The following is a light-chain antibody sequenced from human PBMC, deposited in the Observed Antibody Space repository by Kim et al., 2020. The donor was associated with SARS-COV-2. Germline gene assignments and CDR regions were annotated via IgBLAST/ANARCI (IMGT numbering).Light chain of an antibody. Sequence: VSPDERAPLSRRASQSVSSNLAWYQQKPGQAPSLLIYGASTRATGIPARFSGSGSGTEFTLTISSLQSEDFAVYYCQQYNNWPLTFGGGTKVDIK. CDR3: QQYNNWPLT. CDR1: QSVSSN. J-gene: IGKJ4*01. V-gene: IGKV3-15*01. CDR2: GAS.